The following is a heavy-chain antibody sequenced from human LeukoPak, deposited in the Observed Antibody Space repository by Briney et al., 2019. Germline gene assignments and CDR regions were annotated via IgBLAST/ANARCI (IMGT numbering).Heavy chain of an antibody. Sequence: TGGSLRLSCVASGFSFSSYGMNWVRQAPGKGLEWGAFIQFDGSNIFYGDSVKGRFTVSRDNLQKTLYLQMDGLRAEDTAVYYCTKMVPLRFYDTSGQTYWGQGTLVTVSS. J-gene: IGHJ4*02. CDR2: IQFDGSNI. CDR3: TKMVPLRFYDTSGQTY. D-gene: IGHD2/OR15-2a*01. V-gene: IGHV3-30*02. CDR1: GFSFSSYG.